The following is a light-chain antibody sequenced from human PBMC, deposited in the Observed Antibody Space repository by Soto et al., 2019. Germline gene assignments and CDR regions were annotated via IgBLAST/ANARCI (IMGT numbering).Light chain of an antibody. V-gene: IGLV2-14*01. CDR3: SSYTRFSVWV. CDR2: DVT. CDR1: SSDVGGYDY. Sequence: QSALTQPASVSGSPGQSITISCSGTSSDVGGYDYFSWYQQHPGKAPKLMIYDVTSRPSGVSDRFSGSKSGNTASLTISGLQAEDEADYYCSSYTRFSVWVFGGGTKVTVL. J-gene: IGLJ3*02.